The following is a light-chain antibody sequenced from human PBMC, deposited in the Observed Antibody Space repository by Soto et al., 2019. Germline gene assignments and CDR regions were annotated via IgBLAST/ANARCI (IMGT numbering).Light chain of an antibody. CDR1: SSDIGTYNY. CDR2: DVN. Sequence: QSALTQPASVSESPGQSITISCTGTSSDIGTYNYVSWCQQHPGKAPKLIIYDVNYRPSGVSNRFSGSKSGNTASLTISGLQAEDEADYYCSSYTTSSTWVFGGGTKLTVL. J-gene: IGLJ3*02. V-gene: IGLV2-14*03. CDR3: SSYTTSSTWV.